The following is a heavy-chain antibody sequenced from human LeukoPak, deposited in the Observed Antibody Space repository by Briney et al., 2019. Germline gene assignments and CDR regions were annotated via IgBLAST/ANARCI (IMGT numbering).Heavy chain of an antibody. CDR3: ARAMVRGIFDP. CDR2: IGTAGDT. J-gene: IGHJ5*02. CDR1: GFTFSSYD. Sequence: GGSLRLSCAASGFTFSSYDMHWVRLATGKGLEWVSAIGTAGDTYYPGSVKGRFTISRENAKNSLYLQMNSLRAGDTAVYYCARAMVRGIFDPWGRGTLVTVSS. D-gene: IGHD3-10*01. V-gene: IGHV3-13*01.